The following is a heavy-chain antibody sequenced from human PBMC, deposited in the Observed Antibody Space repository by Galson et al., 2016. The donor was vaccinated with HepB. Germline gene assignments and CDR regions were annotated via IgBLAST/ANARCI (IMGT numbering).Heavy chain of an antibody. CDR2: ISRRA. Sequence: SETLSLTCTVSGDSINKDDYYWGWIRQPPGKGLEWIASISRRAYYNPSLKSRVTISMDTSKNQFSLNLTSVSLADTALYFRARRGGRLGFDPWGQGTLVTVSS. CDR1: GDSINKDDYY. V-gene: IGHV4-39*01. CDR3: ARRGGRLGFDP. D-gene: IGHD3-10*01. J-gene: IGHJ5*02.